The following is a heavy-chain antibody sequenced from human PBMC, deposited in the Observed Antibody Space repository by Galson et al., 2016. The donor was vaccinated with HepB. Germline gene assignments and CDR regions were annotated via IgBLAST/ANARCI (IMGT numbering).Heavy chain of an antibody. CDR1: GFTLSSNT. D-gene: IGHD3/OR15-3a*01. CDR2: ISYDGKNT. CDR3: ARDLGLGVVSTATYFYGLSV. J-gene: IGHJ6*02. V-gene: IGHV3-30*04. Sequence: SLRLSCAAPGFTLSSNTLHWVRQVPGKGLEWVAFISYDGKNTEYADSVKGQFTISRDNSRNIVYLQMSSLSVEDTALYFCARDLGLGVVSTATYFYGLSVWGRGTTVTVSS.